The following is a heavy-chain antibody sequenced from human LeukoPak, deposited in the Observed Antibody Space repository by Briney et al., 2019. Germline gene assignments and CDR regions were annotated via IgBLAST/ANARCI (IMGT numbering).Heavy chain of an antibody. CDR1: GNTFTSYA. J-gene: IGHJ4*02. Sequence: ASVKVSCKASGNTFTSYAMHWVRQAPGQRLEWMGWINAGNGNTKYSQKFQGRVTITRDTSASTAYMELSSLRSEDTAVYYCASHPTSGRWELWLGLDYWGQGTLVTVSS. CDR2: INAGNGNT. V-gene: IGHV1-3*01. CDR3: ASHPTSGRWELWLGLDY. D-gene: IGHD6-19*01.